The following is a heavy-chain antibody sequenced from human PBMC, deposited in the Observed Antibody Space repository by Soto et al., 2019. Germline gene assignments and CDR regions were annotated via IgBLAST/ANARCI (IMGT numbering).Heavy chain of an antibody. Sequence: QVQLVQSGTEVKKPGASVKVSCKASGYTFGKYGISWVRKAPGQGLEWVGWISVYHGNTVYAQKFRGRVNMTTDTSTSTAYMELGSLKSDDTAIYYCAKDCSGASCGFDIWGQGPLVTVSS. D-gene: IGHD2-15*01. J-gene: IGHJ4*02. CDR3: AKDCSGASCGFDI. CDR1: GYTFGKYG. CDR2: ISVYHGNT. V-gene: IGHV1-18*01.